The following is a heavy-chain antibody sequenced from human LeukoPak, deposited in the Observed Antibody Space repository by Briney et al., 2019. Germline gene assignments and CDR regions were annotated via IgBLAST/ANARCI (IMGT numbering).Heavy chain of an antibody. CDR2: IYPGDSDT. V-gene: IGHV5-51*01. CDR3: ARFGGSGSYNYYYYGMDV. D-gene: IGHD3-10*01. CDR1: GYSFTSYW. Sequence: GESLKISCKGSGYSFTSYWIGWVRQMPGKGLEWMGIIYPGDSDTRYSPSFQGQVTISADKSISTAYLQWSSLKASDTAMYYCARFGGSGSYNYYYYGMDVWGQGTTVTVSS. J-gene: IGHJ6*02.